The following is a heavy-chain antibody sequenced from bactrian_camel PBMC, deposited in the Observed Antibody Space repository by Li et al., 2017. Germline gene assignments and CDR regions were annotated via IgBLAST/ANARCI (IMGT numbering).Heavy chain of an antibody. CDR2: ISANGGTT. Sequence: HVQLVESGGGSVQAGGSLRLSCVSSRDTVTSKSMAWLRQAPGKEREGVSCISANGGTTLYADSVKGRFTISRDNAKNTLYLQMNSLKPEDTAMYYCAAAMLLDKVLPTNNTTDQCQEYVYSGEGTQVTVS. V-gene: IGHV3S60*01. CDR1: RDTVTSKS. D-gene: IGHD3*01. J-gene: IGHJ4*01.